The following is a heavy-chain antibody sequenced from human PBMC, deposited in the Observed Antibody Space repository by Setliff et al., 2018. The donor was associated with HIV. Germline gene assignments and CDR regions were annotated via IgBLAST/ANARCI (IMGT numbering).Heavy chain of an antibody. V-gene: IGHV3-30*04. CDR1: AFTFSSYA. Sequence: ERSLRLPCAPSAFTFSSYAMHWVRQAPGKGLEWVAVISYDGSNKYYADSVKGRFTISRDNSKNTLYLQMNNLRVEDTAVYYCARDWGWGANIAYYCDYWGQGTLVTVSS. CDR2: ISYDGSNK. CDR3: ARDWGWGANIAYYCDY. D-gene: IGHD1-26*01. J-gene: IGHJ4*02.